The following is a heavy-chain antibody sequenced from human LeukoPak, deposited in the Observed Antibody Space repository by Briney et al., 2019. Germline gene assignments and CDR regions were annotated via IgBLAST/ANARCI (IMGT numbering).Heavy chain of an antibody. CDR2: IIPIFGTA. V-gene: IGHV1-69*01. J-gene: IGHJ6*02. Sequence: VASLKVSCKASGGTFSSYSISWVRQAPGQGLEWKGGIIPIFGTANYAQNFQGRVTITADESSSTAFMELSSLRSEDTAVNYCARASLARGTPFYFGMDVWGQGTTVIVSS. D-gene: IGHD2-15*01. CDR3: ARASLARGTPFYFGMDV. CDR1: GGTFSSYS.